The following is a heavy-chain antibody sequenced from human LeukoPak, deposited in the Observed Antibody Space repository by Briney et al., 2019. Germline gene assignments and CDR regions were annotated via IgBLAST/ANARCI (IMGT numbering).Heavy chain of an antibody. Sequence: GASVKVSCKASGYTFTSYAISWVRQAPGQGLEWMGGIIPIFGTANYAQKFQGRVTITADESTSTAYMELSSLRSEDTAVYYCARDPVVSSAAPFDDYWGQGTLVTVSS. CDR1: GYTFTSYA. CDR2: IIPIFGTA. V-gene: IGHV1-69*13. J-gene: IGHJ4*02. D-gene: IGHD2/OR15-2a*01. CDR3: ARDPVVSSAAPFDDY.